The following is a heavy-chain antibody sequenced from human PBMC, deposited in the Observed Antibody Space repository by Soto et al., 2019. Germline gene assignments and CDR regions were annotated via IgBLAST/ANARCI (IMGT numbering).Heavy chain of an antibody. CDR3: ARHLPGAFPGQEL. V-gene: IGHV4-59*08. CDR2: FCYSGSP. D-gene: IGHD1-7*01. CDR1: GGSISSYC. Sequence: PSETLSLTCTVSGGSISSYCWSWVRQPPGKGLEWIGQFCYSGSPTYSPSLEGRVTILVDTPKNQFSLNLNSVYAADTAVYHCARHLPGAFPGQELWGQGTLVTVSS. J-gene: IGHJ4*02.